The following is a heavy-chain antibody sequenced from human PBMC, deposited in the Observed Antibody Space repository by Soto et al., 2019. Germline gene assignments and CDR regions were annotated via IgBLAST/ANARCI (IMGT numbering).Heavy chain of an antibody. CDR2: IYHSGST. CDR3: ARGGVDYYDSSGYYFSPYYFDY. V-gene: IGHV4-30-2*01. J-gene: IGHJ4*02. Sequence: SENLSLTCAVSGGSISRGGYSWSWIRQPPGKGLEWIGYIYHSGSTYYNPSLKSRVTISVDRSKNQFSLKLSSVTAADTAVYYCARGGVDYYDSSGYYFSPYYFDYWGQGTLVTVSS. CDR1: GGSISRGGYS. D-gene: IGHD3-22*01.